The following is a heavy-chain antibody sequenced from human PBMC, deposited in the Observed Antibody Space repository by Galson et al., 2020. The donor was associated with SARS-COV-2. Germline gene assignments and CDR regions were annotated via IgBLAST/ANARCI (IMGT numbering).Heavy chain of an antibody. V-gene: IGHV1-2*02. J-gene: IGHJ6*02. CDR2: INPNSGGT. Sequence: ASVQDSCKASGYTFTGYYMHWVRQAPAQGLEWMGWINPNSGGTNYAQKFQGRATMPRDTSISTAYMELSRLRSDDTAVYYCARLGKSSYGDYGYYYCGRDVWGQGTTVTVSS. CDR3: ARLGKSSYGDYGYYYCGRDV. D-gene: IGHD4-17*01. CDR1: GYTFTGYY.